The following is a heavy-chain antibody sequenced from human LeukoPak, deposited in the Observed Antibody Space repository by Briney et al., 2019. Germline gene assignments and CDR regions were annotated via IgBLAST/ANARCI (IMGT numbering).Heavy chain of an antibody. CDR3: ARVYQKEYYYGSGSYSPHGYYYYGMDV. J-gene: IGHJ6*02. Sequence: ASVKVSCKASGYTFTSYGISWVRQAPGQGLEWMGWISAYNGNTNYAQKLQGRVTMTTDTSTSTAYMELRSLRSDDTAVYYCARVYQKEYYYGSGSYSPHGYYYYGMDVWGQGTTVTVSS. CDR2: ISAYNGNT. V-gene: IGHV1-18*01. D-gene: IGHD3-10*01. CDR1: GYTFTSYG.